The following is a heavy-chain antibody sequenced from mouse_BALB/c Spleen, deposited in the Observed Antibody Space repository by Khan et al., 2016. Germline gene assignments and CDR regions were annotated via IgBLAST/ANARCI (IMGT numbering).Heavy chain of an antibody. D-gene: IGHD4-1*02. V-gene: IGHV3-2*02. CDR1: GYSITSDYA. Sequence: VQLKESGPGLVKTSQSLSLTCTVTGYSITSDYAWNWIRQFPGNKLEWMGYISYSGSTSYNPSLKSRISITRDTSKNQFFLQLNSVTTEDTATYYCASRNWDVDYWGQGTTLTVSS. CDR2: ISYSGST. CDR3: ASRNWDVDY. J-gene: IGHJ2*01.